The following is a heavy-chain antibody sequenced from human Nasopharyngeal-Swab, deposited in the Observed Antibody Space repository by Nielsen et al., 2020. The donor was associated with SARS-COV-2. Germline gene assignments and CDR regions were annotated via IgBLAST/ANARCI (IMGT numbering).Heavy chain of an antibody. CDR1: GYSISSGYY. CDR3: ARDTVHYGMDV. J-gene: IGHJ6*02. CDR2: IYHSGST. Sequence: SETLSLTCAVSGYSISSGYYWGWIRQPPGKGLEWIGSIYHSGSTYYNPSLKSRVTISVDTSKNQSSLKLTSVTAADTAVYYCARDTVHYGMDVWGQGTTVTVSS. D-gene: IGHD4-11*01. V-gene: IGHV4-38-2*02.